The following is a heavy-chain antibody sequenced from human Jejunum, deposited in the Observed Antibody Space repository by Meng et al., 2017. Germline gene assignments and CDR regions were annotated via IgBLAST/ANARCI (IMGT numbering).Heavy chain of an antibody. Sequence: GESLKISCAASGFTFSNYEMNWVRQAPGKGLEWVSYISPSGRTIYYADSVKGRFNISRDNAKNSLYLQMNSLRAEDTAVYYCTRSRQGSGSYYSPLGYWGQGTLVTVSS. CDR3: TRSRQGSGSYYSPLGY. V-gene: IGHV3-48*03. D-gene: IGHD3-10*01. CDR2: ISPSGRTI. CDR1: GFTFSNYE. J-gene: IGHJ4*02.